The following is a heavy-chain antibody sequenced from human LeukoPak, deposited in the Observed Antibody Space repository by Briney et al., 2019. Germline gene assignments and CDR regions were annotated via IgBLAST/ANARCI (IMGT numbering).Heavy chain of an antibody. CDR1: GGSISGDY. D-gene: IGHD3-10*01. V-gene: IGHV4-59*01. CDR3: ARGGPSSKHFDL. CDR2: IHYTGST. Sequence: SETLSLTCTISGGSISGDYWSWIRQPPGKRLEFIGYIHYTGSTDYNPSLKSRITISVDRSKNQFSLKLSSVTAADTAVYCARGGPSSKHFDLWGRGTLVTVSS. J-gene: IGHJ2*01.